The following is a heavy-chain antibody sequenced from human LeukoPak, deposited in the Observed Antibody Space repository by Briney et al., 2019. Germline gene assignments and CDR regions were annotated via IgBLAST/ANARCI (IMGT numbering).Heavy chain of an antibody. Sequence: SETLSLTCTVSGGSISSGDYYWSWIRQPPGKGLEWIGYIYYSGGTYYNPSLKSRVTISVDTSKNQFSLKLSSVTAADTAVYYCARAERYYYDSSGHLDYWGQGTLVTVSS. D-gene: IGHD3-22*01. V-gene: IGHV4-30-4*01. J-gene: IGHJ4*02. CDR1: GGSISSGDYY. CDR3: ARAERYYYDSSGHLDY. CDR2: IYYSGGT.